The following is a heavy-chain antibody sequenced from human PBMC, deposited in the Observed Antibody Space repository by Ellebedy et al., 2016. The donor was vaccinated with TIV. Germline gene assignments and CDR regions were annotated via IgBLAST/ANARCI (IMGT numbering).Heavy chain of an antibody. CDR1: GYTFTRYG. V-gene: IGHV1-18*01. J-gene: IGHJ2*01. D-gene: IGHD3-10*01. CDR3: ARSRLGGGHWYFDF. CDR2: IAAYNGHT. Sequence: ASVKVSCXVSGYTFTRYGMSWVRQAPGQGLEWMGRIAAYNGHTKYAQKFQDRDVMTTETATSTVYMELRSLRSDDTAVYYCARSRLGGGHWYFDFWGRGTLVTVSS.